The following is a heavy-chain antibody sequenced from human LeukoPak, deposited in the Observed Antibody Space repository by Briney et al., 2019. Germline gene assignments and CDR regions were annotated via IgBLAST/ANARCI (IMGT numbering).Heavy chain of an antibody. CDR1: GYTFINYG. CDR2: ITPYNGNT. Sequence: ASVKVSCKASGYTFINYGISWVRQAPGQGLEWMGWITPYNGNTNYAQTVQGRVTMTTDTSTSTAYMELRDLRSDDTAVYYCARGEGFLDYWGQGSLVTVYS. V-gene: IGHV1-18*01. D-gene: IGHD1-26*01. CDR3: ARGEGFLDY. J-gene: IGHJ4*02.